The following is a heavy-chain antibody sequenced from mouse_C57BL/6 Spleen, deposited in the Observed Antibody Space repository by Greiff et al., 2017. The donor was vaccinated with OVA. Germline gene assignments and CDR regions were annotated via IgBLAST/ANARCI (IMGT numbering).Heavy chain of an antibody. CDR1: GFTFSDAW. Sequence: EVMLVESGGGLVQPGGSMKLSCAASGFTFSDAWMDWVRQSPEKGLEWVAEIRNKANNHATYYAESVKGRFTISRDDSKSSVYLQMNSLRAEDTGIYYCTRPRLLSWYFDVWGTGTTVTVSS. CDR2: IRNKANNHAT. V-gene: IGHV6-6*01. D-gene: IGHD2-3*01. J-gene: IGHJ1*03. CDR3: TRPRLLSWYFDV.